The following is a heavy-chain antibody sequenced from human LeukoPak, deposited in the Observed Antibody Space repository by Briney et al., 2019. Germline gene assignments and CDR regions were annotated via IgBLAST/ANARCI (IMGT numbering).Heavy chain of an antibody. CDR3: AREIPVLAVAAHTWLFDY. CDR1: GGSISSSSYY. D-gene: IGHD6-19*01. V-gene: IGHV4-39*07. Sequence: SETLSLTCTFSGGSISSSSYYWGWIRQPPGKGLEWIGSNSGSTYYNPSLKSRVTISVDTSKNQFSLKLSSVTAADTAVYYCAREIPVLAVAAHTWLFDYWGQGTLVTVSS. CDR2: NSGST. J-gene: IGHJ4*02.